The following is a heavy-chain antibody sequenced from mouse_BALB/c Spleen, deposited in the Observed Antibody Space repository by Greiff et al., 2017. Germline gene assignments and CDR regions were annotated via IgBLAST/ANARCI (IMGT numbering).Heavy chain of an antibody. CDR3: ASSSTMMTTVGSFDY. Sequence: EVQLLESGAGLVKPGGSLKLSCAASGFTFSSYDISWFRQSPEKRLVWVADVSSGGSYTYYPPTVTGRFTISRDNAKNTLYLEMSSLRSEDTAMYSCASSSTMMTTVGSFDYWGQGTTLTVS. CDR1: GFTFSSYD. D-gene: IGHD2-4*01. V-gene: IGHV5-9-4*01. CDR2: VSSGGSYT. J-gene: IGHJ2*01.